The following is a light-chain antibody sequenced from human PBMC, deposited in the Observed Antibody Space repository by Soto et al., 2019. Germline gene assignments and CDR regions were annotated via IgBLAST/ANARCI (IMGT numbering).Light chain of an antibody. CDR2: SAS. V-gene: IGKV3-15*01. J-gene: IGKJ1*01. CDR3: QRYNNWPRT. CDR1: QTVSSN. Sequence: EIVMTQSPATLSVSPGERATLSCRASQTVSSNLAWYQQKPGQAPRLLTYSASTRATGIPARFSGSGSGTEFTLTISSLQSEDFAVYYCQRYNNWPRTFGQGTKVDIK.